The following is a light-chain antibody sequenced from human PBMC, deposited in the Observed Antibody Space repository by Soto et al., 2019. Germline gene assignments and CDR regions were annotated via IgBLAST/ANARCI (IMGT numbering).Light chain of an antibody. CDR1: QDISNY. Sequence: DIQMTQSPSSLSASVGDRVTITCQASQDISNYLNWYQQKPGKAPKLLIYDASNLETGVPSRFSGSGSGTDFTFTISSLQPEDIATYYCQNYHKAPFTFGPGTKVDIK. CDR3: QNYHKAPFT. CDR2: DAS. J-gene: IGKJ3*01. V-gene: IGKV1-33*01.